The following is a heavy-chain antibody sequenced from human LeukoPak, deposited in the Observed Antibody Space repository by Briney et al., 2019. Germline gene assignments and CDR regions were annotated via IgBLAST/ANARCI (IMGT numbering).Heavy chain of an antibody. Sequence: PSETLSLTCTVSGGSIRSSYYYWGWIRQPPGKGLEWIGSIYDSGSTYYNPSLKSRVTISVDTSKNQFSLKLNSVTAADTAVYYCARRPIVVVPAAMRSYYYYGMDVWGQGTTVTVSS. V-gene: IGHV4-39*01. CDR1: GGSIRSSYYY. CDR3: ARRPIVVVPAAMRSYYYYGMDV. D-gene: IGHD2-2*01. CDR2: IYDSGST. J-gene: IGHJ6*02.